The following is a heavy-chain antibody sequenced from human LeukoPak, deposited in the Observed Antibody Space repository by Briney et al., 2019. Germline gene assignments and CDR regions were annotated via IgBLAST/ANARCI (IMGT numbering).Heavy chain of an antibody. CDR3: TTDPPCCGGTCKWHDY. CDR1: GFTFNNAW. J-gene: IGHJ4*02. D-gene: IGHD2-15*01. Sequence: GGSLRLSCATSGFTFNNAWMSWVRQAPGKGLEWVGRIQSKTDDGTTDYAAPVKGRFTISRDDSKNTLFLQMNSLKTEDTAVYYCTTDPPCCGGTCKWHDYWGQGALVTVSS. V-gene: IGHV3-15*01. CDR2: IQSKTDDGTT.